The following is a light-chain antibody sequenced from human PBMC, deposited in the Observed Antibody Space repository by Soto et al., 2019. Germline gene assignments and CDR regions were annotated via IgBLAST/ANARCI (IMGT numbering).Light chain of an antibody. Sequence: EIVLTQSPATLSLSPGERATLSCRASQSVSSYLAWYQQKPGQAPRLLIYDASNRATGIPARFSGSGSGTAFTLTISSLEPEDFAVYYCQQRSNWTTFGQGTRLEIK. V-gene: IGKV3-11*01. CDR2: DAS. J-gene: IGKJ5*01. CDR1: QSVSSY. CDR3: QQRSNWTT.